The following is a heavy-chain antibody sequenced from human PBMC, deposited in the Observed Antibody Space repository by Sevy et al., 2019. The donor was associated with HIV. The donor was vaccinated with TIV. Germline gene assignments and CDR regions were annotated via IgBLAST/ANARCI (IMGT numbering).Heavy chain of an antibody. CDR2: LSGSGGTT. V-gene: IGHV3-23*01. CDR1: GFTFFSHV. D-gene: IGHD6-13*01. CDR3: ATGTTDSSISWVFDV. J-gene: IGHJ3*01. Sequence: GSLRLSCAASGFTFFSHVMSWVRQAPGKGLEWVSGLSGSGGTTYYADSVKGRFSISRDNSKNKLYLQMSSLRIEDMAVYYCATGTTDSSISWVFDVWGQGTMVTISS.